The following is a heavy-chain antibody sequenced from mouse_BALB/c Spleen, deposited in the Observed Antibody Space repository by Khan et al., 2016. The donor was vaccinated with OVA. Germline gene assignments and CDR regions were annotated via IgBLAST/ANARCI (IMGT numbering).Heavy chain of an antibody. V-gene: IGHV9-4*02. CDR2: INTHSGVP. CDR1: GYTFTTAG. CDR3: ARGGAAYYINDGGAMEY. J-gene: IGHJ4*01. Sequence: QIQLVQSGPELKKPGETVRISCKASGYTFTTAGIQWVQKMPGKGLKWIGWINTHSGVPKYAEDFKGRFAFSLAISVNTAYLQITNLKNEDTATYFCARGGAAYYINDGGAMEYWGQGTSGTVSS. D-gene: IGHD2-12*01.